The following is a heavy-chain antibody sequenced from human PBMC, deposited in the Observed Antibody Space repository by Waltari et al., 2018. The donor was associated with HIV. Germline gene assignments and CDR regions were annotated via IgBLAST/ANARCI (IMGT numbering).Heavy chain of an antibody. J-gene: IGHJ4*02. CDR1: GGSISSSNYY. V-gene: IGHV4-39*01. CDR2: IYYSGIT. CDR3: TRGAGGPGKFDY. D-gene: IGHD2-15*01. Sequence: QLQLQESGPGLVKPSETLSLTCTVSGGSISSSNYYWGWIRQSPGKGLEWIGCIYYSGITYYNPSLKSRVTISVDTSKNQFALKLSSLTATDTAIYYCTRGAGGPGKFDYWGQGTLVTVSS.